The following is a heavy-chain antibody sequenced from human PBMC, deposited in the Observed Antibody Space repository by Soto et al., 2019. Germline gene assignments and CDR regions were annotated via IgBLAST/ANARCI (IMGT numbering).Heavy chain of an antibody. CDR2: TIPLLKVA. V-gene: IGHV1-69*08. D-gene: IGHD5-12*01. Sequence: QVQLVQSGAEVKKPGSSVKVSCKASGGTFSTSTFTWVRQAPGQGLEWMGRTIPLLKVADYAQDFQGRVTITADKSTSTAYMELTSLTSKDTAVYYCARDSPIGSTYSGYAAIDSWGQGTLVTVSS. CDR1: GGTFSTST. J-gene: IGHJ4*02. CDR3: ARDSPIGSTYSGYAAIDS.